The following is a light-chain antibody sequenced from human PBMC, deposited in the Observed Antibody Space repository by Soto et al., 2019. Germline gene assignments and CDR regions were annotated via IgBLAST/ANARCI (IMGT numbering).Light chain of an antibody. CDR1: SSDVGGYIY. J-gene: IGLJ1*01. CDR3: SSYTTSSSYV. Sequence: VLTQHASVSGSPGQSITISCTGTSSDVGGYIYVSWYQQHPGKAPKLMIYDVTSRPSGVSYRFSASKSGNTASLTISGLQAEDEADYYCSSYTTSSSYVFGTGTKVTVL. CDR2: DVT. V-gene: IGLV2-14*01.